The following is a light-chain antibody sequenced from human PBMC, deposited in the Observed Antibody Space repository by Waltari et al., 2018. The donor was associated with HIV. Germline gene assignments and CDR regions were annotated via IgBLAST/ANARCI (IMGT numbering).Light chain of an antibody. Sequence: QSALTQPASVSGSPGQSITISCTGTSSDVGSYNVVSWYQQHPGKAPKLMIYEDNKRPSGVSNRFSGSKSGNTASLTISGLQAEDEADYSCCSYAGSSTWVF. J-gene: IGLJ3*02. CDR3: CSYAGSSTWV. V-gene: IGLV2-23*01. CDR1: SSDVGSYNV. CDR2: EDN.